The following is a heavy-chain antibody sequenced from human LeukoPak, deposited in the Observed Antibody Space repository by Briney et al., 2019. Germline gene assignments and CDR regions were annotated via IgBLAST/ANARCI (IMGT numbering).Heavy chain of an antibody. Sequence: GGSLRLSCAASGFTFSSYAMHWVRQAPGKGLEWVAVISYDGSNKYYADSVKGRFTISRDNSKNTLYLQMNSLRAEDTAVYYCARVTMVRVNSFDPWGQGTLVTVSS. J-gene: IGHJ5*02. CDR3: ARVTMVRVNSFDP. CDR2: ISYDGSNK. D-gene: IGHD3-10*01. V-gene: IGHV3-30-3*01. CDR1: GFTFSSYA.